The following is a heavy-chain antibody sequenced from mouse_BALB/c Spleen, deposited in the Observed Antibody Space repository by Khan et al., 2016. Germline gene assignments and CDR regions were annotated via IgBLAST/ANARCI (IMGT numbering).Heavy chain of an antibody. Sequence: QVQLQQPGTELVKPGASVKLSCKASGYAFTSYWMHWVRQRPGYGLEWIGKIDPSDSSTNYNQKFMGRATLTVDNSSTTAYMQFSSLTFEDSAVYYCARSPAVAAGDAVDYWGQGTSVTVSS. J-gene: IGHJ4*01. CDR3: ARSPAVAAGDAVDY. V-gene: IGHV1-69*02. CDR2: IDPSDSST. CDR1: GYAFTSYW. D-gene: IGHD1-1*01.